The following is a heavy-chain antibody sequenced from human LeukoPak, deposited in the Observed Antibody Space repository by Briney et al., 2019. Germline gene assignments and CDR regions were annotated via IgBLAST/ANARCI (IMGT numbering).Heavy chain of an antibody. D-gene: IGHD6-6*01. Sequence: PSETLSLTCAVYGGSFSGYYWSWIRQPPGKGLEWIGEINHSGSTNYNPSLKSRVTISVDTSKNRFSLKLSSVPAADTAVYYCARVYSSSSKTHYYYYMDVWGKGTTVTVSS. CDR2: INHSGST. CDR1: GGSFSGYY. V-gene: IGHV4-34*01. J-gene: IGHJ6*03. CDR3: ARVYSSSSKTHYYYYMDV.